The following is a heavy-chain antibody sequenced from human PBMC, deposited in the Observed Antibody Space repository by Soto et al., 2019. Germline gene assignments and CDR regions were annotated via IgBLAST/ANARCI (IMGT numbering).Heavy chain of an antibody. V-gene: IGHV3-48*02. J-gene: IGHJ4*02. CDR3: ARDGRRYYDSSGYYYDDY. D-gene: IGHD3-22*01. CDR1: GFTFSSYS. CDR2: ISSSSSTI. Sequence: GGSLRLSCAASGFTFSSYSMNWVRQAPGKGLEWVSYISSSSSTIYYADSVKGRFTISRDNAKNSLYLQMNSLRDEDTAVYYCARDGRRYYDSSGYYYDDYWGQGTLVTVSS.